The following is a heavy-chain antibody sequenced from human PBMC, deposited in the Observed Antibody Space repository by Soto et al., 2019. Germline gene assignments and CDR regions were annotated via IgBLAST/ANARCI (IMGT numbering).Heavy chain of an antibody. V-gene: IGHV4-30-2*01. CDR2: ISHSGST. CDR3: ARGSQYYYDSSGPFQH. Sequence: SETLSLTCAVSGGSSSSGGYSWSWIRQPPGKGLEWIGYISHSGSTSHNPSFRSRVTISVDRSKNQCSLKLGSVTAADTAVYYCARGSQYYYDSSGPFQHWGQGTLVTVSS. CDR1: GGSSSSGGYS. D-gene: IGHD3-22*01. J-gene: IGHJ1*01.